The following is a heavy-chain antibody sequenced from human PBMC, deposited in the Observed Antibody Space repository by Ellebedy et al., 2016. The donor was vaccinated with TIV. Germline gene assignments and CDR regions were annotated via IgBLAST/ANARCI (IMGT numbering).Heavy chain of an antibody. CDR2: ISYDGSNK. Sequence: PGGSLRLSCAASGFTFSRYAMHWVRQAPGKGLEWVAVISYDGSNKYYADSVKGRFTISRDNSKNTLDLQMNNLRAEDTAVYYCAGISGYSYGYAAFDVWGQGTMVTVSS. J-gene: IGHJ3*01. CDR3: AGISGYSYGYAAFDV. D-gene: IGHD5-18*01. V-gene: IGHV3-30*04. CDR1: GFTFSRYA.